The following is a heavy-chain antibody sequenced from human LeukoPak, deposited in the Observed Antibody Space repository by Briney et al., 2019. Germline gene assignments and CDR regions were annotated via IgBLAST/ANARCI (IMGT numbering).Heavy chain of an antibody. Sequence: NPSETLSLTCTVSGYSISSGYYWGWIRQPPGRGLEWMGSIYHSGSTYYNPSLKSRVTISVDTSKNQFSLKLSSVTAADTAVYYCARMGGIVVVMFADYWGQGTLVTVSS. CDR2: IYHSGST. J-gene: IGHJ4*02. V-gene: IGHV4-38-2*02. CDR1: GYSISSGYY. D-gene: IGHD3-22*01. CDR3: ARMGGIVVVMFADY.